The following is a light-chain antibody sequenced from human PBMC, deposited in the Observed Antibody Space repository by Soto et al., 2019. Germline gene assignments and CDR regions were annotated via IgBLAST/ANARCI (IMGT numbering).Light chain of an antibody. CDR2: GAS. V-gene: IGKV3-20*01. CDR1: QSVSSSY. J-gene: IGKJ2*01. Sequence: EIVLTQSPGTLSLSPGERATLSCRASQSVSSSYLAWYQQKPGQAPRLLIYGASRRATGILDRFSGSGSGTDFTITISRLEPEDFAVYYCQQYGSSPPYTFGQGTKLEIK. CDR3: QQYGSSPPYT.